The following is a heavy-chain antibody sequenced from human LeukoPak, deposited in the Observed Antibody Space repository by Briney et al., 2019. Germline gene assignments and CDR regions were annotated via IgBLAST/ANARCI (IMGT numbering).Heavy chain of an antibody. CDR1: GFTFSSYS. CDR3: ARVDGYSHGFDY. D-gene: IGHD5-18*01. Sequence: AGGSLRLSCAASGFTFSSYSMNWVRQAPGKGLEWVSSISSSSSYIYYADSVKGRFTISRDNAKTSLYLQMNSLRAEDTAVYYCARVDGYSHGFDYWGQGTLVTVSS. CDR2: ISSSSSYI. V-gene: IGHV3-21*01. J-gene: IGHJ4*02.